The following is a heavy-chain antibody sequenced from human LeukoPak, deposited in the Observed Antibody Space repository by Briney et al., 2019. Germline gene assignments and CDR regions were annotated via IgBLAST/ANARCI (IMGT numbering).Heavy chain of an antibody. V-gene: IGHV3-64*01. CDR1: GFTFSSYA. CDR2: ISSNGGST. J-gene: IGHJ6*03. D-gene: IGHD3-22*01. CDR3: ARDTMIVVPHKYMDV. Sequence: GGSLRLSCAASGFTFSSYAMHWVRQAPGKGLEYVSAISSNGGSTYYANSVKGRFTISRDNSKNTLYLQMGSLRAEDTAVYYCARDTMIVVPHKYMDVWGKGTTVTISS.